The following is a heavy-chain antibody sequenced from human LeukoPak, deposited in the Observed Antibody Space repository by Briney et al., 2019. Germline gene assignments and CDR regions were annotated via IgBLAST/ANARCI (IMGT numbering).Heavy chain of an antibody. CDR2: IRSSGSTI. V-gene: IGHV3-11*04. CDR1: GFTFSDYY. J-gene: IGHJ4*02. D-gene: IGHD6-19*01. Sequence: GGSLRLSCAASGFTFSDYYMSWIRQAPGKGLEWVSYIRSSGSTIYYADSVKGRFTISRDNAKNSLYLQMNSLRAEDTAVYYCARRLIAVAGYYFDYWGQGTLVTVSS. CDR3: ARRLIAVAGYYFDY.